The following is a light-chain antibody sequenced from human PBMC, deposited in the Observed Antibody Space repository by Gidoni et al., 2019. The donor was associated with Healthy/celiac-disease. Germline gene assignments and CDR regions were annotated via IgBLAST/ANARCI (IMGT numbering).Light chain of an antibody. Sequence: VSSSYLAWYQQKPGQAPRLLIYGASSRATGIPDRFSGSGSGTDFTLTISRLEPEDFAVYYCQQYGSSPLTFGGGTKVEIK. J-gene: IGKJ4*01. CDR2: GAS. CDR3: QQYGSSPLT. CDR1: VSSSY. V-gene: IGKV3-20*01.